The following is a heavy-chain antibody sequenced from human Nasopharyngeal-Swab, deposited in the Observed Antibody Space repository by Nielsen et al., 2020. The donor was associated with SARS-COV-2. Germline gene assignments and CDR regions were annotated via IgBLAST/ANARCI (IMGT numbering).Heavy chain of an antibody. D-gene: IGHD6-25*01. CDR3: AGHPADFDY. J-gene: IGHJ4*02. V-gene: IGHV4-30-4*01. CDR1: GGSISSSDYY. Sequence: SETLSLTCTVSGGSISSSDYYWSWNRQTPGKGLEWIGCIYSNGFTYYKPSLKSRVTISVDTSNNHFFLRLSSVTAADTAVYYCAGHPADFDYWGQGALVTVSS. CDR2: IYSNGFT.